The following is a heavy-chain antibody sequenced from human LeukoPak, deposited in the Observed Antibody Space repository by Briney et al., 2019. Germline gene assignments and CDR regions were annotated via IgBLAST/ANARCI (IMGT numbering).Heavy chain of an antibody. CDR3: ATHNYGPQNWLDP. V-gene: IGHV4-39*07. CDR2: FYYRRST. J-gene: IGHJ5*02. Sequence: SETLSLTCTVSGGSISTSSYYWGWIRQPPGKGLELMGAFYYRRSTYYNPALKCQVTISLDTSKNLFSLKLNSVTAADTAVYYCATHNYGPQNWLDPWGQGTLVTVSS. CDR1: GGSISTSSYY. D-gene: IGHD5-18*01.